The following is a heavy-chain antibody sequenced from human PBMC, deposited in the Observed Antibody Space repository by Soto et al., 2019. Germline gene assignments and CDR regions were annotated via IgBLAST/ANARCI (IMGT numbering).Heavy chain of an antibody. V-gene: IGHV4-31*03. Sequence: PSETLSLTCTVSGGSISSGGYYWSWIRQHPGKGLEWIGYIYYSGSTYYNPSLKSRVTISVDTSKNQFSLKLSSVTAADTAVYYCARATRMKDIVVVVAANPPYYFDYWXQGTLVTVSS. J-gene: IGHJ4*02. CDR1: GGSISSGGYY. CDR3: ARATRMKDIVVVVAANPPYYFDY. D-gene: IGHD2-15*01. CDR2: IYYSGST.